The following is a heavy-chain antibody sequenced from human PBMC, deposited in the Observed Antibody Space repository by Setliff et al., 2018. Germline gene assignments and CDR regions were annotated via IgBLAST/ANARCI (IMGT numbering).Heavy chain of an antibody. CDR3: AKDRSRDYDDSSGYDH. V-gene: IGHV3-7*03. D-gene: IGHD3-22*01. CDR2: IKQDGSEE. J-gene: IGHJ4*02. CDR1: GFTFNKHW. Sequence: TGGSLRLSCTASGFTFNKHWMTWVRQAPGKGLEWVANIKQDGSEEYYVDSVRGRFTISRDNAKNSLYLQMNRLRAEDTALYYCAKDRSRDYDDSSGYDHWGQGTLVTVSS.